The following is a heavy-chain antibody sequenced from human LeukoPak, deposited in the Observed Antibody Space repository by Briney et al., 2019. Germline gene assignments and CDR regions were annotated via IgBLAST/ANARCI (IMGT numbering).Heavy chain of an antibody. Sequence: GGPLSLACALSVLTFNIYGISWLRHAPRNGLEWFSVISSRGGSTYYAASVKGRFTISRDNSRNTLYLQMNSLRAEDTAVYYCAKDSRGYQDFFDYWGQGTLVTVSS. V-gene: IGHV3-23*01. CDR2: ISSRGGST. CDR3: AKDSRGYQDFFDY. D-gene: IGHD3-22*01. J-gene: IGHJ4*02. CDR1: VLTFNIYG.